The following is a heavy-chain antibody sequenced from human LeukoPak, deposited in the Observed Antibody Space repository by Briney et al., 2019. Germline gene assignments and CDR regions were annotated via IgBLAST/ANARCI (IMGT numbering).Heavy chain of an antibody. J-gene: IGHJ4*02. D-gene: IGHD6-19*01. Sequence: PGGSLRLSRAASGFTFDDYGMHWVRHVPGKGLEWVSGMSWNSGTIGYADSVKGRFTISRDNAKNSLYLQMNSLRAEDTALYYCTKSPSYSSGWYSFFDYWGQGTLVTVSS. V-gene: IGHV3-9*01. CDR3: TKSPSYSSGWYSFFDY. CDR2: MSWNSGTI. CDR1: GFTFDDYG.